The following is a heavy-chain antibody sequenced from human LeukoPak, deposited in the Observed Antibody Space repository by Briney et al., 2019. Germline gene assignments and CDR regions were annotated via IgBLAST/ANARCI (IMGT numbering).Heavy chain of an antibody. D-gene: IGHD5-24*01. Sequence: ASVKVSCKASGYTFTGSYIHWVRQAPGQGLEWMGWITPSGGTNYPQKFQGRVAITRDTSISTAYMDLSRLTSDDTAVYYCARDRYGDGFAHFDYWGQGALVTVSS. CDR2: ITPSGGT. CDR3: ARDRYGDGFAHFDY. V-gene: IGHV1-2*02. CDR1: GYTFTGSY. J-gene: IGHJ4*02.